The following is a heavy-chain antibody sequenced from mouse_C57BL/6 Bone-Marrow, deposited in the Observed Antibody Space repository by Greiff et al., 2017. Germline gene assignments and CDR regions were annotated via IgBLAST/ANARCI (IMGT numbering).Heavy chain of an antibody. CDR1: GYTFTSYW. CDR2: LDPNSGDT. Sequence: VQLQQSGAELVKPGASVKLSCKASGYTFTSYWMHWVKQRPGRGLEWIGRLDPNSGDTKYNEKFKGKATLTVDKPSSTAYMQLSSLTSEDSAVXYCASLAKGEAMDYWGQGTSVTVSA. CDR3: ASLAKGEAMDY. V-gene: IGHV1-72*01. J-gene: IGHJ4*01.